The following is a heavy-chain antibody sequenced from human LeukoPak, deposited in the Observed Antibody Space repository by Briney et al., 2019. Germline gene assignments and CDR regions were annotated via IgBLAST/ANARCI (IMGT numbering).Heavy chain of an antibody. V-gene: IGHV1-8*03. CDR3: ARLAVAGVIGYYYYMDV. J-gene: IGHJ6*03. CDR1: GYTFTSYD. D-gene: IGHD6-19*01. Sequence: VSVKVSCKASGYTFTSYDINWVRQATGQGLEWMGWMNPNSGNTGYAQKFQGRVTITRDTSASTAYMELSSLRSEDTAVYYCARLAVAGVIGYYYYMDVWGKGTTVTVSS. CDR2: MNPNSGNT.